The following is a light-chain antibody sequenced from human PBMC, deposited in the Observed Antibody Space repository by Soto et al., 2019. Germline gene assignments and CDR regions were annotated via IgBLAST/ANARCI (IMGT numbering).Light chain of an antibody. J-gene: IGKJ2*01. V-gene: IGKV3-20*01. CDR3: LQDYTYPYT. CDR1: QTISTSF. CDR2: GAS. Sequence: EIVLTQSPGTLSLSPGERATLSCRASQTISTSFLAWYQQKRGQAPRLLIYGASTRATGVPDRFSGSGSGTDFTLTVSELEPEDFATYYCLQDYTYPYTFGQGTKLEIK.